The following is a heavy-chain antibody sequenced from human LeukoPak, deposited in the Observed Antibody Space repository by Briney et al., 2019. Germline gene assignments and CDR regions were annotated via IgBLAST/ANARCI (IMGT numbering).Heavy chain of an antibody. CDR1: GFPFSDYA. D-gene: IGHD3-10*01. Sequence: GGSLRLSCAASGFPFSDYALSWVRQAPGKELEWVSAISHSGGSTYYADFVKGRFTISRDNSKNTLFLQINSLRAEDTATYYCARHYGSGTYYNSFTYWGQGNLVSVSS. CDR3: ARHYGSGTYYNSFTY. J-gene: IGHJ4*02. CDR2: ISHSGGST. V-gene: IGHV3-23*01.